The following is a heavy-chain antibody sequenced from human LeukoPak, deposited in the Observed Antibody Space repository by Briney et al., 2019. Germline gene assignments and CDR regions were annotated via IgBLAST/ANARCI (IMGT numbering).Heavy chain of an antibody. J-gene: IGHJ3*02. CDR3: ARAQDNVLLWFGELLYAFDI. Sequence: ASVKVSCKASGYTFTSYDINWVRQATGQGLEWMGWMNPNSGNTGYAQKFQGRVTMTRNTSISTAYMELSSLRSEDTAVYYCARAQDNVLLWFGELLYAFDIWGQGTMVTVSS. V-gene: IGHV1-8*01. D-gene: IGHD3-10*01. CDR2: MNPNSGNT. CDR1: GYTFTSYD.